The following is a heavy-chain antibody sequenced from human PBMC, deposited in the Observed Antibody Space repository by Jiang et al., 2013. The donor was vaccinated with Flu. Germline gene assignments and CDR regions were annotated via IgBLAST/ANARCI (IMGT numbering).Heavy chain of an antibody. Sequence: KYYVDSVKGRFTISRDNAKNSLYLQMNSLRAEDTAVYYCARQSTLLWFGELLSCFDYWGQGTLVTVSS. CDR2: K. D-gene: IGHD3-10*01. J-gene: IGHJ4*02. V-gene: IGHV3-7*03. CDR3: ARQSTLLWFGELLSCFDY.